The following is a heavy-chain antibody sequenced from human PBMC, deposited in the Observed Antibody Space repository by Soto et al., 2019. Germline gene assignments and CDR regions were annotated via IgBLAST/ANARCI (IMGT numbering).Heavy chain of an antibody. J-gene: IGHJ4*01. D-gene: IGHD3-3*01. CDR1: GVSIRSYY. CDR2: IFTTGTT. Sequence: PSETLSLTCTVYGVSIRSYYWNWIRQPAGKGLEWLGRIFTTGTTNYSPSLKSRVSMSVDTSRNQFSLELRSVTAADTAVYYCARAGWSGNDYLEYFLDYWGEGTRVAVS. V-gene: IGHV4-4*07. CDR3: ARAGWSGNDYLEYFLDY.